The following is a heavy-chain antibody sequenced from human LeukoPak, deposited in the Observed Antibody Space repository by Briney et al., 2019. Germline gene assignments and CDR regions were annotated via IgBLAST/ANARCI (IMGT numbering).Heavy chain of an antibody. CDR1: GFTFSSYS. V-gene: IGHV3-21*01. CDR3: ARGGPYGSPAPLDY. CDR2: ISSSSSYI. J-gene: IGHJ4*02. D-gene: IGHD2-2*03. Sequence: GGSLRLSCAASGFTFSSYSMNWVRQAPGKGLETVSSISSSSSYIYYADSVKGRFTISRDNAKNSLYLQMNSLRAEDTAVYYCARGGPYGSPAPLDYWGQGTLVTVSS.